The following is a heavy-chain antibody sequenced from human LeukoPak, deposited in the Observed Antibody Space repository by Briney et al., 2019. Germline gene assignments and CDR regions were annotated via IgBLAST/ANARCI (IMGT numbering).Heavy chain of an antibody. Sequence: PGGSLRLSCAASGFTFSSYWMHWVREAPGKGLVWASRINSDGSSTSYADSVKGRFTISRDNSKNTLHLQMNSLRPEDTAVYYCAKEVKVAAGPWYFDYWGQGTLVTVSS. CDR2: INSDGSST. CDR3: AKEVKVAAGPWYFDY. V-gene: IGHV3-74*01. J-gene: IGHJ4*02. CDR1: GFTFSSYW. D-gene: IGHD6-6*01.